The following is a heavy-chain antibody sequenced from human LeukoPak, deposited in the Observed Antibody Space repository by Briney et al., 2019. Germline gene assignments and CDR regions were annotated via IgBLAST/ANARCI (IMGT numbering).Heavy chain of an antibody. D-gene: IGHD2-2*01. V-gene: IGHV4-4*07. CDR3: ARGGRSAAMRYYYGMDV. Sequence: SETLSLTCTVSGGSISSYYWSWIRQPAGKGLEWIGRIYTSGSTNYNPSLKSRVTMSVDTSKNQFSLKLSSVTAADTAVYYCARGGRSAAMRYYYGMDVWGQGTTVTVSS. CDR1: GGSISSYY. CDR2: IYTSGST. J-gene: IGHJ6*02.